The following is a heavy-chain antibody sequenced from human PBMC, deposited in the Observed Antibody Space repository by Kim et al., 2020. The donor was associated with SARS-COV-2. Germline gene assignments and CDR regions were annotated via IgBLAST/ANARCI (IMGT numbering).Heavy chain of an antibody. J-gene: IGHJ4*02. Sequence: GGSLRLSCAASGFTFSSYSMNWVHQAPGKGLEWVSSISSSSSYIYYADSVKGRFTISRDNAKNSLYLQMNSLRAEDTAVYYCARDFAYSSSWYDYWGQGTLVTVSS. CDR2: ISSSSSYI. CDR1: GFTFSSYS. V-gene: IGHV3-21*01. CDR3: ARDFAYSSSWYDY. D-gene: IGHD6-13*01.